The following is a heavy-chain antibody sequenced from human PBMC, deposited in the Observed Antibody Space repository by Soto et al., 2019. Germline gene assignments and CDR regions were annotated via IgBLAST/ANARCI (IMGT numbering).Heavy chain of an antibody. Sequence: EVQLLESGGGLVQPGGSLRLSCAASGLTFRSYAMSWGRQAPGKGLEWVSAISGRGVSTYYADSVKGRFTISRDNSKNTLYLQINSLRAEDTDVYYCAKETGYSDYWGQGTLITVSS. V-gene: IGHV3-23*01. CDR3: AKETGYSDY. CDR1: GLTFRSYA. CDR2: ISGRGVST. J-gene: IGHJ4*02. D-gene: IGHD6-13*01.